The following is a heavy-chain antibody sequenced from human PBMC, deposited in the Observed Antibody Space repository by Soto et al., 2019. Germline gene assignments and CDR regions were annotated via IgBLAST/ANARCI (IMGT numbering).Heavy chain of an antibody. J-gene: IGHJ6*02. D-gene: IGHD2-2*01. CDR3: ARDDCSSTSCYFGFYYYYGMDV. CDR1: GGTFSSYA. CDR2: IIPIFGTA. V-gene: IGHV1-69*13. Sequence: SVKVSCKASGGTFSSYAISWVRQAPGQGLEWMGGIIPIFGTANYAQKFQGRVTITADESTSTAYMELSSLRSEDTAVYYCARDDCSSTSCYFGFYYYYGMDVWGQGTTVTAP.